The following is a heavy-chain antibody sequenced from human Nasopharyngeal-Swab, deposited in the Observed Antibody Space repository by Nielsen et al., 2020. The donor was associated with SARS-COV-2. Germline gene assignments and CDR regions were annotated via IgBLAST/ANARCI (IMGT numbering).Heavy chain of an antibody. V-gene: IGHV4-61*01. D-gene: IGHD2-2*01. CDR1: GGSVSSGSYY. CDR3: ARDPLVPAASDAFDI. Sequence: SETLSLTCTVSGGSVSSGSYYWIWLRQPPGKGLEWIGYIYYSGSTNYNPSLKSRVTISVDTSKNQFSLKLSSVTAADTAVYYCARDPLVPAASDAFDIWGQGTMVTVSS. J-gene: IGHJ3*02. CDR2: IYYSGST.